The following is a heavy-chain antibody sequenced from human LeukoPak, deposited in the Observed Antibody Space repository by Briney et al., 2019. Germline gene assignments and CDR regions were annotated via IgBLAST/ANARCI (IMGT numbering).Heavy chain of an antibody. Sequence: GESLKISCKASGYNFSSNWIAWVRQMPGKGLEWVGNIYPGDSDIRYSPSFQGQVTISADRSSSTAYLQWSSLKASDTAMYYCARLPTSGIYRYYDILTGGDYWGQGTLVTVSS. CDR3: ARLPTSGIYRYYDILTGGDY. J-gene: IGHJ4*02. D-gene: IGHD3-9*01. CDR2: IYPGDSDI. CDR1: GYNFSSNW. V-gene: IGHV5-51*01.